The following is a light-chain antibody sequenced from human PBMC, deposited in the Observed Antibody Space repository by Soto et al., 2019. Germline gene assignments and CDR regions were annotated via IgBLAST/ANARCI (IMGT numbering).Light chain of an antibody. CDR3: SSYTSSSTYV. Sequence: QSVLTQPASVSGSPGQSIPISCTGTSSEVGGYNYVSWYQQHPGKAPKLMIYDVSNRPSGVSNRFSGSKSGNTASLTISGLQAEDEADYYCSSYTSSSTYVFGTGTKV. V-gene: IGLV2-14*01. CDR1: SSEVGGYNY. J-gene: IGLJ1*01. CDR2: DVS.